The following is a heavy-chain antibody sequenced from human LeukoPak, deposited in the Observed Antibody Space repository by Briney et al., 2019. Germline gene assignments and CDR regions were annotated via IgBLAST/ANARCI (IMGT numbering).Heavy chain of an antibody. J-gene: IGHJ5*02. V-gene: IGHV3-64*01. Sequence: GGSLRLSCAASGFTFSDYAMHWVRQAPGKELEYVSAISSNGGSIHYANSVKGRFTISRDNSKNTLYLQMNSLRAEDTAVYYCAKDPTVDRRGWFDPWGQGTLVTVSS. CDR3: AKDPTVDRRGWFDP. D-gene: IGHD5-12*01. CDR2: ISSNGGSI. CDR1: GFTFSDYA.